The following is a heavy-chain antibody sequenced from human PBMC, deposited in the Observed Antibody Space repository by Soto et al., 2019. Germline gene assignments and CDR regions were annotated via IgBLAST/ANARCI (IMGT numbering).Heavy chain of an antibody. CDR3: ARGSHYYGSGSPPGYFDY. CDR2: INHSGST. V-gene: IGHV4-34*01. J-gene: IGHJ4*02. Sequence: SETLSLTCAVYGGSFSGYYWSWIRQPPGKGLEWIEEINHSGSTNYNPSLKSRVTISVDTSKNQFSLKLSSVTAADTAVYYCARGSHYYGSGSPPGYFDYWGQGTLVTVSS. D-gene: IGHD3-10*01. CDR1: GGSFSGYY.